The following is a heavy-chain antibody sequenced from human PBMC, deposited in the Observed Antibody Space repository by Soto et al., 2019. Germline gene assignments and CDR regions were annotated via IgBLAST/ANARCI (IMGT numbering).Heavy chain of an antibody. Sequence: PSETLSLTCTVSVVSIDSSSHYCGWIRQSPGKGLEWIGSIYYRGATYYNPSLKSRVTISVDTPNTQFSLRLSLVTASDSAVYYCAMLAPTLRTVLMDFGGHGSRSPSP. J-gene: IGHJ6*02. CDR3: AMLAPTLRTVLMDF. CDR1: VVSIDSSSHY. D-gene: IGHD2-8*02. CDR2: IYYRGAT. V-gene: IGHV4-39*01.